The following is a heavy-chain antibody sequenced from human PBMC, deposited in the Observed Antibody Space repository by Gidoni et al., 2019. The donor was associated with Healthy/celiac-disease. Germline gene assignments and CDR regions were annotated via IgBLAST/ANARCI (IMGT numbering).Heavy chain of an antibody. D-gene: IGHD3-16*02. CDR3: VRGNYDYVWGSYRLFDY. Sequence: QVQLQESGPGLVKPSQTLSLTCTVSGGSISSGDYYWSWIRHPPGKGLEWIGYIYYSGSTYYNPSLKSRVTISVDTSKNQFSLKLSSVTAADTAVYYCVRGNYDYVWGSYRLFDYWGQGTLVTVSS. CDR1: GGSISSGDYY. V-gene: IGHV4-30-4*01. CDR2: IYYSGST. J-gene: IGHJ4*02.